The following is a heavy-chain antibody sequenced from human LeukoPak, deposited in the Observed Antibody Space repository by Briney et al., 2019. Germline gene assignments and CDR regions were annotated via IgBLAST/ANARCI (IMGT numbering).Heavy chain of an antibody. V-gene: IGHV3-23*01. CDR3: AKDPSSSSSLEDENWFDP. CDR1: GFTFSGYS. Sequence: GGSLRLSCTASGFTFSGYSMNWIRQAPGKGLEWVSAISGSGGSTYYADSVKGRFTISRDNSKNTLHLQMNSLRAEDTAVYYCAKDPSSSSSLEDENWFDPWGQGTLVTVSS. J-gene: IGHJ5*02. D-gene: IGHD6-13*01. CDR2: ISGSGGST.